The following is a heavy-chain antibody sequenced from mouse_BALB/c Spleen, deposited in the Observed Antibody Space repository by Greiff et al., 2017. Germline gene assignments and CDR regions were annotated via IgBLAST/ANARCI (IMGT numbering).Heavy chain of an antibody. V-gene: IGHV1-15*01. Sequence: QVQLKESGAELVRPGASVTLSCKASGYTFTDYEMHWVKQTPVHGLEWIGAIDPETGGTAYNQKFKGKATLTADKSSSTPYMELRSLTSEDSAVYYCTRWGVITTVVAGGDVWGAGTTVTVSS. CDR2: IDPETGGT. D-gene: IGHD1-1*01. CDR3: TRWGVITTVVAGGDV. CDR1: GYTFTDYE. J-gene: IGHJ1*01.